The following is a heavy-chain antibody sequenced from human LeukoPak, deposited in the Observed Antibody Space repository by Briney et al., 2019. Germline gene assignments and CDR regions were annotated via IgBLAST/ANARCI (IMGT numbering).Heavy chain of an antibody. V-gene: IGHV4-61*05. CDR3: ARSRIMVYALDY. CDR2: IYTSGST. D-gene: IGHD2-8*01. CDR1: GGSISSSSYY. J-gene: IGHJ4*02. Sequence: SETLSLTCTVSGGSISSSSYYWGWIRQPPGKGLEWIGYIYTSGSTNYNPSLKSRVTISVDTSKNQFSLKLSSVTAADTAVYYCARSRIMVYALDYWGQGTLVTVSS.